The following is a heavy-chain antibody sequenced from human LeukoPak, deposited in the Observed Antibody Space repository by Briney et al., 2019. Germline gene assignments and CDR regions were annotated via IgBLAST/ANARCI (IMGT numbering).Heavy chain of an antibody. CDR1: GYTFTSYG. J-gene: IGHJ4*02. CDR2: ISAYNGNT. D-gene: IGHD3-10*01. Sequence: GASVKVCCKASGYTFTSYGISWVRQAPGQGLEWMGWISAYNGNTNYAQKLQGRVTMTTDTSTSTAYMELRSLRSDDTAVYYCARDPGYFGSGSYYDYWGQGTLVTVSS. V-gene: IGHV1-18*01. CDR3: ARDPGYFGSGSYYDY.